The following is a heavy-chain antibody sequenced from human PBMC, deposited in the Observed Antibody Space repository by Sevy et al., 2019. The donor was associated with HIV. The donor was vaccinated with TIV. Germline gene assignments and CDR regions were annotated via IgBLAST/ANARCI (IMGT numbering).Heavy chain of an antibody. CDR3: ALERLSSNVAEYFQN. CDR2: IKQDGSEK. D-gene: IGHD1-1*01. Sequence: GGSLRLSCAASGFSFSWYWMSWVRQTPEKGLEWVANIKQDGSEKNYVDSVKGRFTISRDNAKNSLYLQMNSLRVEDTAVYYCALERLSSNVAEYFQNWGQGTLVTVSS. V-gene: IGHV3-7*01. J-gene: IGHJ1*01. CDR1: GFSFSWYW.